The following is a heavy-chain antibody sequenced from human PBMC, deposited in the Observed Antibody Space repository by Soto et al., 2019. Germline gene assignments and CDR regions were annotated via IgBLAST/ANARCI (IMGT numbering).Heavy chain of an antibody. D-gene: IGHD2-21*01. CDR1: GGTIKTYT. CDR2: FIPSFPAP. V-gene: IGHV1-69*12. CDR3: ATGEVVPSFPNWLDT. Sequence: VQFVQSGAELKKPGSSVWVSCRASGGTIKTYTLSWVRQAPGQGLEWMGAFIPSFPAPNFAKRFKGRLTLTADESTNTGFMELSGLRPEDTALYFCATGEVVPSFPNWLDTWGQGTHVIVSS. J-gene: IGHJ5*02.